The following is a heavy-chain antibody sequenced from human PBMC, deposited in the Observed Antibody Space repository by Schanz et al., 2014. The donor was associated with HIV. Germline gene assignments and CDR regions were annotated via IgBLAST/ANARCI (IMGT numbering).Heavy chain of an antibody. CDR1: GGSISRGGHF. CDR2: IYYSGST. V-gene: IGHV4-31*03. Sequence: QVQLQESGPGLVKPSQTLSLTCTVSGGSISRGGHFWSWIRQHPGKGLEWIGYIYYSGSTYYNPSLKSRVSISVDTSKNRFSLKLSSVTAADTAVYYCARDVPSGGFDYWGQGTLVTVSS. J-gene: IGHJ4*02. CDR3: ARDVPSGGFDY. D-gene: IGHD3-10*01.